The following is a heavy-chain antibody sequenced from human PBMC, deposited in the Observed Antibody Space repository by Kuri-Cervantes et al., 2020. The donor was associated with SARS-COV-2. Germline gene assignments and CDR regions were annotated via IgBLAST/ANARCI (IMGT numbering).Heavy chain of an antibody. CDR1: GFTFDDYG. J-gene: IGHJ6*02. CDR2: INWNGGST. CDR3: ARYETVTESRSNYYYYYGMDV. V-gene: IGHV3-20*04. D-gene: IGHD4-17*01. Sequence: GESLKISCATSGFTFDDYGMSWVRQAPGKGLEWVSGINWNGGSTGDADSVKGRFTISRDNANNSLYLQMNSLRAEDTAVYYCARYETVTESRSNYYYYYGMDVWGQGTTVTVSS.